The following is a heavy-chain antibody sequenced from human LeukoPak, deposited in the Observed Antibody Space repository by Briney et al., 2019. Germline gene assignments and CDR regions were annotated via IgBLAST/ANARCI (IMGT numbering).Heavy chain of an antibody. CDR3: ARNPQRGGSYLYNWFDP. CDR1: GFTFDDYG. D-gene: IGHD1-26*01. Sequence: GGSLRLSCAASGFTFDDYGMSWVRQAPGKGLEWVSGINWNGGSTGYADSVKGRFTISRDNAKNSLYLQMNSLRAEDTALCYCARNPQRGGSYLYNWFDPWGQGTLVTVSS. V-gene: IGHV3-20*04. J-gene: IGHJ5*02. CDR2: INWNGGST.